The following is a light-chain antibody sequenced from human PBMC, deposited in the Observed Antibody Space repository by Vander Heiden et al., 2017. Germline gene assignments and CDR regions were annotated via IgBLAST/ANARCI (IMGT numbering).Light chain of an antibody. Sequence: FMLTQPHPMPESPGKTVTISCTAYGGIIAGNYVQWFQQRPGGAPTTVIYEDNRRPSGVPDRFSGSSDRSSNSASLTISGLKTEDEADYYCQSYDSSDQGVFGGGTKLTVL. J-gene: IGLJ2*01. V-gene: IGLV6-57*02. CDR2: EDN. CDR1: GGIIAGNY. CDR3: QSYDSSDQGV.